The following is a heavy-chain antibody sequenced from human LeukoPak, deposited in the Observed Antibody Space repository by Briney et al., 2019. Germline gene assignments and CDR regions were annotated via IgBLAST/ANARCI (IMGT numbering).Heavy chain of an antibody. CDR2: INHSGST. D-gene: IGHD2-2*01. Sequence: SETLSLTCAVYGGSFSGCYWSWIRQPPGKGLEWIGEINHSGSTNYNPSLKSRVTISVDTSKNQFSLKLSSVTAADTAVYYCARGVGYCSSTSCYLWFDPWGQGTLVTVSS. J-gene: IGHJ5*02. V-gene: IGHV4-34*01. CDR3: ARGVGYCSSTSCYLWFDP. CDR1: GGSFSGCY.